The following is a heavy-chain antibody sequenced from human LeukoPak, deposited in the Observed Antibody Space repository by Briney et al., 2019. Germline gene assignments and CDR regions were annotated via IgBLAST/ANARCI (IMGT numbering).Heavy chain of an antibody. CDR3: ARGRDSSSFDY. D-gene: IGHD6-13*01. Sequence: SETLSLTCTVSGGSISSSSYYWGWIRQPPGKGLEWIGSIYYSGSTYYNPSLESRVTISVDTSKNQFSLKLSSVTAADTAVYYCARGRDSSSFDYWGQGTLVTVSS. V-gene: IGHV4-39*01. CDR1: GGSISSSSYY. J-gene: IGHJ4*02. CDR2: IYYSGST.